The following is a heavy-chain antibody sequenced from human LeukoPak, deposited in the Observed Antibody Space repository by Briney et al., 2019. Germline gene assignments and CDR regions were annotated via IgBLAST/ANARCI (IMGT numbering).Heavy chain of an antibody. CDR2: IRYDGSNK. CDR3: AKEGGSGSYYKMSYYYYYMDV. D-gene: IGHD3-10*01. Sequence: GGSLRLSCAASGFTFSSYGMHWVRQAPGKGLEWVAFIRYDGSNKYYADSVKGRFTISRDNSKNTLYLQMNSLRAEDTAVYYCAKEGGSGSYYKMSYYYYYMDVWGKGTTVTISS. J-gene: IGHJ6*03. CDR1: GFTFSSYG. V-gene: IGHV3-30*02.